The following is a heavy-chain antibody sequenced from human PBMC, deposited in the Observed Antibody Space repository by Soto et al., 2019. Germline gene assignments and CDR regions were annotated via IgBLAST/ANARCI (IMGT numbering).Heavy chain of an antibody. V-gene: IGHV4-34*01. CDR1: GGSFSGYY. D-gene: IGHD5-18*01. J-gene: IGHJ3*02. Sequence: SETLSLTCAVYGGSFSGYYWSWLRQPPGKGLEWIGEINHSGSTNYNPSLKSRVTISVDTSKNQFSLKLSSVTAADTAVYYCEREGVTNAFDIWGQGTMVTVSS. CDR3: EREGVTNAFDI. CDR2: INHSGST.